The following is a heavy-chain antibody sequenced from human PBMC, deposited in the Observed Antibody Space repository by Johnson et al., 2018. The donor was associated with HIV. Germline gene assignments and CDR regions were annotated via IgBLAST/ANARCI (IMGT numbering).Heavy chain of an antibody. CDR3: ARDGVATEAHDAFDI. Sequence: VQLVESGGGLVQPGRSLRLSCAASGFTFDDYAMHWVRQAPGKGLEWVSYISSSGSTIYYADSVKGRFTISRDNSKNTLYLQMNSLRAEDTAVYYCARDGVATEAHDAFDIWGQGTMVTVSS. CDR2: ISSSGSTI. V-gene: IGHV3-48*01. J-gene: IGHJ3*02. CDR1: GFTFDDYA. D-gene: IGHD5-12*01.